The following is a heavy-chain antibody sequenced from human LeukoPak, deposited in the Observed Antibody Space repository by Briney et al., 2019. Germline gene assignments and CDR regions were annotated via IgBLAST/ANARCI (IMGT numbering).Heavy chain of an antibody. CDR3: ARSYYYGSGRRGYFDY. V-gene: IGHV1-69*04. Sequence: SVKVSCKASGGTFGSYAISWVRQAPGQGLEWMGRIIPILGIANYAQKFQGRVTITADKSTSTAYMELSSLRSEDTAVYYCARSYYYGSGRRGYFDYWGQGTLVTVSS. CDR2: IIPILGIA. D-gene: IGHD3-10*01. J-gene: IGHJ4*02. CDR1: GGTFGSYA.